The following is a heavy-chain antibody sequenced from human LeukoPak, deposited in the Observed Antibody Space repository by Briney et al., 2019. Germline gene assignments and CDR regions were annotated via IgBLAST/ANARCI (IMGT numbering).Heavy chain of an antibody. J-gene: IGHJ5*02. CDR1: GYTFTIYY. V-gene: IGHV1-46*01. D-gene: IGHD2-2*01. Sequence: ASVNVSCKASGYTFTIYYMHWVRQAPGQGLEWMGVINPSGGSTSYAQKFQGRVTMTRDTSTSTVYMELSSLRSEDTAVYYRARGCSSTSCYLPSWFDPWGQGTLVTVSS. CDR3: ARGCSSTSCYLPSWFDP. CDR2: INPSGGST.